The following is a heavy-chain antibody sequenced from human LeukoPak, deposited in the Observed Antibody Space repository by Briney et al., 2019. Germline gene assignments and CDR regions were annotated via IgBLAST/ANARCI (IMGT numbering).Heavy chain of an antibody. J-gene: IGHJ4*02. D-gene: IGHD4-17*01. CDR2: ISSNGGST. CDR3: AREGVYGDYGIYFDY. V-gene: IGHV3-64*01. Sequence: PGGSLRLSCAASGFTFSSYAMHWVRQAPGKGLEYVSAISSNGGSTYYANSVKGRFTISRDNSKNTLYLQMGSLRAEDMAVYYCAREGVYGDYGIYFDYWGQGTLVTVSS. CDR1: GFTFSSYA.